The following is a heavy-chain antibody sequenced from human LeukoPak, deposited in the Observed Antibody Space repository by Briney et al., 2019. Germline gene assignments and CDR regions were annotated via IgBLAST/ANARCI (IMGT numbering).Heavy chain of an antibody. CDR1: GGSISYYY. CDR2: IYYSGTT. D-gene: IGHD4/OR15-4a*01. Sequence: SETLCLSCTVSGGSISYYYWSWVRQSPGKELEWVGYIYYSGTTNYNPSPESRVTISVDTSKNQFSLQLRSVTAADSAVYYCAREDPQTRVPEGMDVWGQGTTVTVSS. V-gene: IGHV4-59*01. CDR3: AREDPQTRVPEGMDV. J-gene: IGHJ6*02.